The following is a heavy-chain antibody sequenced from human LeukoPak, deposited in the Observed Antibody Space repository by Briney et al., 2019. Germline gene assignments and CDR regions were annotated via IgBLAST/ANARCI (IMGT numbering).Heavy chain of an antibody. CDR1: GGSISSGDYS. V-gene: IGHV4-30-4*01. CDR2: IYYSGST. CDR3: ARALSDYGSGSPPYYYYGMDV. J-gene: IGHJ6*02. D-gene: IGHD3-10*01. Sequence: SETLSLTCTVSGGSISSGDYSWSWIRQRPGKGLEWIGYIYYSGSTYYNPSLKSRVTISVDTSKNQFSLKLSSVTAADTAVYYCARALSDYGSGSPPYYYYGMDVWGQGTTVTVSS.